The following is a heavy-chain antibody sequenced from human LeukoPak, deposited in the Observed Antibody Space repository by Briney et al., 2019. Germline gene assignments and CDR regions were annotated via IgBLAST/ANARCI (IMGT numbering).Heavy chain of an antibody. J-gene: IGHJ3*02. CDR3: ARDRSYYDSSGYHDAFDI. Sequence: ASVKVSCEASGYIFTGYYMHWVRQAPGQGLEWLGWINPNSGGTIYAQKFQGRVTMTRDTSISTAYMELNRLRSDDTAVYYCARDRSYYDSSGYHDAFDIWGQGTMVTVSS. CDR2: INPNSGGT. V-gene: IGHV1-2*02. CDR1: GYIFTGYY. D-gene: IGHD3-22*01.